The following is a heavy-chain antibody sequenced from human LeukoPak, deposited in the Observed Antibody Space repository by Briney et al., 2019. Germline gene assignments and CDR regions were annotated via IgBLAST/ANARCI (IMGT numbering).Heavy chain of an antibody. D-gene: IGHD5-18*01. CDR1: GGSISSYY. J-gene: IGHJ4*02. CDR3: ARGGYSYPFDY. CDR2: IYYSGST. V-gene: IGHV4-59*01. Sequence: KPSETLSLTCTVSGGSISSYYWSWIRQPPGKGLEWIGYIYYSGSTNYNPSLKSRVTISVDTSKNQFSLKLSSVTAADTAVYYCARGGYSYPFDYWGQGTLVTVSS.